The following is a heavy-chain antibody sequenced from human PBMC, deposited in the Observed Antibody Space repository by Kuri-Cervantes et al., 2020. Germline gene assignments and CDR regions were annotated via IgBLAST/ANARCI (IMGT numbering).Heavy chain of an antibody. D-gene: IGHD3-22*01. J-gene: IGHJ4*02. V-gene: IGHV1-24*01. CDR2: FDPEDGET. CDR1: GYTFTSYD. CDR3: AREFPLHSSGYSR. Sequence: ASVKVSCKASGYTFTSYDINWVRQATGQGLEWTGGFDPEDGETIYAQKFQGRVTMTEDTSTDTAYMELSSLRSEDTAVYYCAREFPLHSSGYSRWGQGTLVTVSS.